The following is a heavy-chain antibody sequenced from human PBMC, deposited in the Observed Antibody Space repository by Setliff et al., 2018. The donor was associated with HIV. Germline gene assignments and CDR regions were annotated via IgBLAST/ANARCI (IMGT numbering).Heavy chain of an antibody. CDR2: INPNSGCT. V-gene: IGHV1-2*02. CDR3: ARVTHTGRGLAY. CDR1: GYTLAGYF. J-gene: IGHJ4*01. D-gene: IGHD2-15*01. Sequence: ASVKVSCKASGYTLAGYFMHWVRQAPGQGLEWMGWINPNSGCTNYAQKFKGRVTMTRDTSITTAYMDLSRLASDDTGVYYCARVTHTGRGLAYWGHGTLVTVSS.